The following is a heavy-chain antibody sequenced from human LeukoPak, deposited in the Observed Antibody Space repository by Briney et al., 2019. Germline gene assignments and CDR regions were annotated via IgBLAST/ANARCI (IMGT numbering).Heavy chain of an antibody. CDR1: GGSISSSSSY. CDR3: ARFTAAACDF. Sequence: SETLSLTCTVSGGSISSSSSYWGWIRQPPGKGLEWVGTIYYSGSTYYNPSLKSRVTMSVDTSKNQFSLKLSSVTAADTAVYYCARFTAAACDFWGQGALVTVSS. D-gene: IGHD6-13*01. CDR2: IYYSGST. V-gene: IGHV4-39*01. J-gene: IGHJ4*02.